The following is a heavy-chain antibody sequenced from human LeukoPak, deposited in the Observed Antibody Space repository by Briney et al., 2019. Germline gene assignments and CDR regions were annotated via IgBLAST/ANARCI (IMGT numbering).Heavy chain of an antibody. CDR1: GYTFTSYG. CDR3: ARDHPTTYCSGGSCYSSYYYYYGMDV. V-gene: IGHV1-18*01. J-gene: IGHJ6*02. Sequence: ASVKVSCKASGYTFTSYGISGVRQAPGQGLEWMGWISAYNGNTNYAQKLQGRVTMTTDTSTSTAYMELRSLRSDDTAVYYCARDHPTTYCSGGSCYSSYYYYYGMDVWGQGTTVTVSS. CDR2: ISAYNGNT. D-gene: IGHD2-15*01.